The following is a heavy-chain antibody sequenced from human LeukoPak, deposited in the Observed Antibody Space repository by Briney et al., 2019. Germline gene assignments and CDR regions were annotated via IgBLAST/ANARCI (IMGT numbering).Heavy chain of an antibody. D-gene: IGHD3-22*01. V-gene: IGHV3-23*01. CDR1: GFTFSSYA. J-gene: IGHJ3*02. Sequence: PGGSLRLSCAASGFTFSSYAMSWVRQAPGKGLEWVSAISGSGGSTYYADSVKGRFTISRDNSKNTLYLQMNSLRAEDTAVYYCVKDPNWVTMIDAFDIWGQGTMVTVSS. CDR2: ISGSGGST. CDR3: VKDPNWVTMIDAFDI.